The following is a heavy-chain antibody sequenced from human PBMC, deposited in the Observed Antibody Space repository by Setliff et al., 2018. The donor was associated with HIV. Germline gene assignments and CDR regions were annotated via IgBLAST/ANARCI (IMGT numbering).Heavy chain of an antibody. CDR1: GGSISNYY. D-gene: IGHD3-3*01. V-gene: IGHV4-59*01. CDR3: ASEKKAWSVSDSFYEY. CDR2: ISYTGST. Sequence: SETLSLTCTVSGGSISNYYWSWLRQPPGKGLEWIGYISYTGSTNYDPSLKSRVTISVDTSKNQFSLKLSSVTAADTAVYYCASEKKAWSVSDSFYEYWGQGVPVTVSS. J-gene: IGHJ4*02.